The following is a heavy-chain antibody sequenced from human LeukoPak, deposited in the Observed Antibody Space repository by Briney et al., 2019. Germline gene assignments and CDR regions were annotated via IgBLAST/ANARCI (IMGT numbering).Heavy chain of an antibody. Sequence: GGSLRLSCAASGFTFSSYAMHWVRQAPDKGLEWVAVISYDGSNKYYADSVKGRFTISRDNSKNTLYLQMNSLRAEDTAVYYCANLDYWGQGTLVTVSS. V-gene: IGHV3-30*04. J-gene: IGHJ4*02. CDR3: ANLDY. CDR1: GFTFSSYA. CDR2: ISYDGSNK.